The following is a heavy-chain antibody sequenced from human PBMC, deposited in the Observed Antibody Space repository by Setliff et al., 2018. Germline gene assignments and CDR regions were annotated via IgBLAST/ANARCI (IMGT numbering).Heavy chain of an antibody. CDR3: VRGGSSVWAWYFDL. CDR2: IYSSGNI. D-gene: IGHD3-16*01. CDR1: GGSISSGTFY. J-gene: IGHJ2*01. V-gene: IGHV4-61*10. Sequence: PSETLSLTCTVSGGSISSGTFYWTWLRQPAGKGLEWIGHIYSSGNINYNPSLVSRVTISIDTSKSQFSLRLSSVTAADTAVYYCVRGGSSVWAWYFDLWGRGTLVTVSS.